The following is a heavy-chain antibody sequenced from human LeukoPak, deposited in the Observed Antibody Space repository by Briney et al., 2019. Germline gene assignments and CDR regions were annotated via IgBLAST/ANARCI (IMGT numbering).Heavy chain of an antibody. CDR3: ARDVNYYDTSGYRKTGYYYYGMDV. Sequence: SQTLSLTCAISGDSVSSNSAAWNWIRQSPSRGLEWLGGTYYRSKWYNDYAVSVKSRITINPDTSKNQFSLQLNSVTPEDTAVYYCARDVNYYDTSGYRKTGYYYYGMDVWGQGTTVTVSS. J-gene: IGHJ6*02. CDR2: TYYRSKWYN. V-gene: IGHV6-1*01. CDR1: GDSVSSNSAA. D-gene: IGHD3-22*01.